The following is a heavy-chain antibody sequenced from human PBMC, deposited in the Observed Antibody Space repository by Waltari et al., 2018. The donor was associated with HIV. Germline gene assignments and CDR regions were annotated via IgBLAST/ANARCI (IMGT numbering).Heavy chain of an antibody. D-gene: IGHD3-16*01. Sequence: EVLLVESGGGLGKPGGSLRLSCAASVSTFSDAWMSWVRQAPGKGLEWVGRIKSNTDGGTTDYAAPVKGRFTISRDDSKTTLYLEMNSLKTEDTAVYYCTTVGGGTRDYWGQGTLITVSS. CDR2: IKSNTDGGTT. J-gene: IGHJ4*02. CDR3: TTVGGGTRDY. V-gene: IGHV3-15*01. CDR1: VSTFSDAW.